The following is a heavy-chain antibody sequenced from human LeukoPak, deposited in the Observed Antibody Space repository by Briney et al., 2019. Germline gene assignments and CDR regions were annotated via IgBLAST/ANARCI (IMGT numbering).Heavy chain of an antibody. CDR3: ATGDAQQFGHGEYDRFDY. V-gene: IGHV1-69*06. CDR1: GGTLSDYA. J-gene: IGHJ4*02. CDR2: IIPIFGTA. D-gene: IGHD2/OR15-2a*01. Sequence: SEKVSCKASGGTLSDYAINWVRQAPGQGLEWMGGIIPIFGTANYAQKFQGRVTITADKSTSTVYMELNSLKSEDTAVYYCATGDAQQFGHGEYDRFDYWGQGTLVTVSS.